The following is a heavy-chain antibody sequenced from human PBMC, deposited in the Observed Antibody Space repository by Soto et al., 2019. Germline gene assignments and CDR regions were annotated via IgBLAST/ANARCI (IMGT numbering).Heavy chain of an antibody. V-gene: IGHV3-30*18. CDR1: GVTFSSYG. CDR3: AKAVVFYYYGMDV. D-gene: IGHD2-8*02. CDR2: ISYDGSNK. Sequence: PGGSLRLSCAASGVTFSSYGMHWVRQAPGKGLEWVAVISYDGSNKYYADSVKGRFTISRDNSKNTLYLQMNSLRAEDTAVYYCAKAVVFYYYGMDVWGQGTTVTVSS. J-gene: IGHJ6*02.